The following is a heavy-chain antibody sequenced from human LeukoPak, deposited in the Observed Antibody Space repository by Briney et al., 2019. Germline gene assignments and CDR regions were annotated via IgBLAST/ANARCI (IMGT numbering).Heavy chain of an antibody. V-gene: IGHV3-30-3*01. J-gene: IGHJ4*02. CDR2: ISYDGSNK. D-gene: IGHD2-2*01. CDR3: ARSSVGVVPAAIARGIDY. Sequence: PGGSLRLSCAASGLTFNSQAMGWVRQAPGKGLEWVAVISYDGSNKYYADSVKGRFTISRDNSKNTLYLQMNSLRAEDTAVYYCARSSVGVVPAAIARGIDYWGQGTLVTVSS. CDR1: GLTFNSQA.